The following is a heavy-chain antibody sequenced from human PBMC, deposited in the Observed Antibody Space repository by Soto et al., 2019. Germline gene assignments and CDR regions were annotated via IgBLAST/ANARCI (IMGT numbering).Heavy chain of an antibody. CDR1: GGSFSGYY. CDR2: INHSGST. Sequence: SETLSLTCAVYGGSFSGYYWSWIRQPPGKGLEWIGEINHSGSTNYNPSLKSRVTISVDTSKNQFSLKLSSVTAADTAVYYCARERDYYYYGMDVWGQGTTVT. CDR3: ARERDYYYYGMDV. V-gene: IGHV4-34*01. J-gene: IGHJ6*02.